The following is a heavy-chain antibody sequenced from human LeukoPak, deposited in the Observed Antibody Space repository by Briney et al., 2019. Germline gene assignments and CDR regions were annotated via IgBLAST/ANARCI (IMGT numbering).Heavy chain of an antibody. CDR2: IYYSGST. CDR1: GGSISSYY. J-gene: IGHJ6*02. CDR3: ARDGGYGDYGPNYYYYGMDV. V-gene: IGHV4-59*01. Sequence: PSETLSLTCTVSGGSISSYYWSWIRQPPGKGLEWIGYIYYSGSTNYNPSLKSRVTISVDTSKNQFSLKLSSVTAADTAVYYCARDGGYGDYGPNYYYYGMDVWGQGNTVTVSS. D-gene: IGHD4-17*01.